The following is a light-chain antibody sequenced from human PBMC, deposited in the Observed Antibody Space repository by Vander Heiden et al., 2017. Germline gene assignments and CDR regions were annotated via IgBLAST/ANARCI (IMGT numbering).Light chain of an antibody. CDR3: QQYGSSPPLT. Sequence: ESVLTQSPGTLSLSPGERATLSCSPSQSVSSSYLAWYQQKPGQAPRLLIYGASSRAAGIPDRFSGSGSGTDFTLTISRLEPEDFAVYYCQQYGSSPPLTFGGGTKVEIK. J-gene: IGKJ4*01. V-gene: IGKV3-20*01. CDR1: QSVSSSY. CDR2: GAS.